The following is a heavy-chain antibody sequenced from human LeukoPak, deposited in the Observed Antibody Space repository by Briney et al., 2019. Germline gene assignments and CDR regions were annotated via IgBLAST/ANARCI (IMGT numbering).Heavy chain of an antibody. V-gene: IGHV4-4*07. J-gene: IGHJ5*02. Sequence: PSETLSLTCTVSGGSISSYYWSWIRQPAGKGLEWIGRIYTSGSTNYNPSLKSRVTMSVDTSKNQFSLKLSSVTAADTAVYYCARVVVRGVPSWFDPWGQGTLVTVSS. CDR1: GGSISSYY. CDR2: IYTSGST. D-gene: IGHD3-10*01. CDR3: ARVVVRGVPSWFDP.